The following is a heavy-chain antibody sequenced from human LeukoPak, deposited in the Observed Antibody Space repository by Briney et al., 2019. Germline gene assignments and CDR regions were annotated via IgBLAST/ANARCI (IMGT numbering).Heavy chain of an antibody. CDR1: GFTFSSYG. V-gene: IGHV3-30*03. J-gene: IGHJ4*02. Sequence: GRSLRLSCAASGFTFSSYGMHWVRQAPGKGLEWVAVISYDGSNKYYADSVKGRLTISRDNSKNTLYLQMNSLRAEDTAVYYCAEAYSSGWPPDFDYWGQGTLVTVSS. CDR3: AEAYSSGWPPDFDY. CDR2: ISYDGSNK. D-gene: IGHD6-19*01.